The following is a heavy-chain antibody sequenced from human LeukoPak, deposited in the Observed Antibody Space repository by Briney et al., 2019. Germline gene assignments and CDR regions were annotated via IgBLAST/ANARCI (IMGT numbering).Heavy chain of an antibody. CDR2: IYYSGST. Sequence: SETLSLTCTVSGGSISSYYWSWIRQPPGKGLEWIGSIYYSGSTYYNPSLKSRVTISVDTSKNQFSLKLSSVTAADTAVYYCARLHRWSGSGGCWFDPWGQGTLVTVSS. CDR3: ARLHRWSGSGGCWFDP. V-gene: IGHV4-39*01. D-gene: IGHD6-19*01. J-gene: IGHJ5*02. CDR1: GGSISSYY.